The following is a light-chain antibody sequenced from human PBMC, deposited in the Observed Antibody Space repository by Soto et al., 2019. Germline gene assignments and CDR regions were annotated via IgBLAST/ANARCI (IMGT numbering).Light chain of an antibody. Sequence: EIVLTQSPGTLSLSPGERATLSCRASQSVSSSYLAWYQQKPGQAPRLLISGASSSATGIPDRFSGSGSGTDFTLTISRLEPEDFAMYYCQQYGSSPETFGHATKLEIK. CDR3: QQYGSSPET. J-gene: IGKJ2*01. V-gene: IGKV3-20*01. CDR2: GAS. CDR1: QSVSSSY.